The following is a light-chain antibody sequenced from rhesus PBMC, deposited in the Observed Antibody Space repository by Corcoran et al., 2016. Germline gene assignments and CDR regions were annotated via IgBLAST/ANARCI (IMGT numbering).Light chain of an antibody. CDR3: PHTYRIPFT. V-gene: IGKV1-25*01. CDR1: QDISNS. Sequence: DIQMTQSPSSLSASVGDRVTISCQASQDISNSLAWYQQKLGKVPNLLIYRASTLQPGVPSRFSGSGSGTDFPLTISSLQPEDFATYYCPHTYRIPFTFGPGTKVEIK. J-gene: IGKJ3*01. CDR2: RAS.